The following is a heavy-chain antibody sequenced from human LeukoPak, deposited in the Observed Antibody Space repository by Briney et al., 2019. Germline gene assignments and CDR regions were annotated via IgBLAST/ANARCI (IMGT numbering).Heavy chain of an antibody. CDR2: LYYSGST. CDR1: GRSISSYY. CDR3: ARDPGPYGGNPDWYFDL. V-gene: IGHV4-59*01. Sequence: SETLSLTCTVSGRSISSYYWSWIRQPPGKGLEWIGYLYYSGSTNYNPSLKSRVTISVDTYKHQSSLKLSSVTAADTAVYYWARDPGPYGGNPDWYFDLWGRGTLVTVSS. J-gene: IGHJ2*01. D-gene: IGHD4-23*01.